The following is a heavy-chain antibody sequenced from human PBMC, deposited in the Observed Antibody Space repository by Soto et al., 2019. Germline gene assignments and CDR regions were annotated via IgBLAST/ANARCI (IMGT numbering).Heavy chain of an antibody. CDR1: GFTFSSYA. Sequence: GGSLRLSCAASGFTFSSYAMSWVRQVPGKGLEWVSAISGSGGSTYYADSVKGRFTISRDNSKNTLYLQMNSLRAEDTAVYYCAKATLSSSSSSGAFDIWGQGTMVTVSS. CDR3: AKATLSSSSSSGAFDI. D-gene: IGHD6-6*01. CDR2: ISGSGGST. J-gene: IGHJ3*02. V-gene: IGHV3-23*01.